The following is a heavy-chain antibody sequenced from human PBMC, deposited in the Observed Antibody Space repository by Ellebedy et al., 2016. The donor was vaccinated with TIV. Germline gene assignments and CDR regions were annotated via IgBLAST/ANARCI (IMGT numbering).Heavy chain of an antibody. CDR2: ISWDGGST. Sequence: GESLKISXAASGFTFSSYSMNWVRQAPGKGLEWVSLISWDGGSTYYADSVKGRFTISRDNSKNSLYLQMNSLRTEDTALYYCAKDIYYDSSGYGMDVWGQGTTVTVSS. CDR3: AKDIYYDSSGYGMDV. V-gene: IGHV3-43*01. CDR1: GFTFSSYS. D-gene: IGHD3-22*01. J-gene: IGHJ6*02.